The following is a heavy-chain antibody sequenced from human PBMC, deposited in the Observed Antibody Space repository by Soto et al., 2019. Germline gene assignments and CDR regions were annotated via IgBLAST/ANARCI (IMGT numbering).Heavy chain of an antibody. CDR2: IYQSGST. D-gene: IGHD3-3*01. V-gene: IGHV4-30-2*01. J-gene: IGHJ6*02. CDR1: GVSISSDGYS. CDR3: ARAYYDFWTSYHYGMDV. Sequence: QLQLQESGSGLVKPSQTLSLTCAVSGVSISSDGYSWSWIRQPPGKGLEWIGFIYQSGSTYYNPSLKXRXTXSXXRSNNQFSLKLTSVTAADTAVYYCARAYYDFWTSYHYGMDVWGQGTTVTVSS.